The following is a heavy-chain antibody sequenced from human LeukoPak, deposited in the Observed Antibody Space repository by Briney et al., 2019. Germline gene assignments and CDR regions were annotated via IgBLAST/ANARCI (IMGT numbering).Heavy chain of an antibody. CDR3: ARDRGIAAAGTEFDY. V-gene: IGHV1-69*04. CDR1: GGTFSSYA. J-gene: IGHJ4*02. D-gene: IGHD6-13*01. CDR2: IIPILGIA. Sequence: GASVKVSCKASGGTFSSYAISWVRQAPGQGLEWMGRIIPILGIANYAQKFQGRVTITADKSTSTAYMELSSLRSEDTAVYYCARDRGIAAAGTEFDYWGQGTLVTVSS.